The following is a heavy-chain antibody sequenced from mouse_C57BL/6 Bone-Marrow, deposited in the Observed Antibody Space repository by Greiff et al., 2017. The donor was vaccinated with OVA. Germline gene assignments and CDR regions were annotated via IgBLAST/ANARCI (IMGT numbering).Heavy chain of an antibody. CDR1: GYTFTSYW. CDR3: ARGLLWLRGFDY. D-gene: IGHD2-2*01. CDR2: INPSNGGT. J-gene: IGHJ2*01. Sequence: QVQLQQPGTELVKPGASVKLSCKASGYTFTSYWMHWVKQRPGQGLEWIGNINPSNGGTNYNEKFKSKATLTVDKSSSTAYMQLSSLTSEDSAVYCCARGLLWLRGFDYWGQGTTLTVSA. V-gene: IGHV1-53*01.